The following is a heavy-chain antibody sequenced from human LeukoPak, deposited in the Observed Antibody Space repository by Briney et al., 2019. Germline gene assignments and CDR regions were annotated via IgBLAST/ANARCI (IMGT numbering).Heavy chain of an antibody. CDR2: MNPNSGNT. J-gene: IGHJ4*02. CDR3: ARDYCSSTSCLFDY. V-gene: IGHV1-8*01. Sequence: VASVKVSCKASGFTFTSHDYNWVRQATGQGLEWMGWMNPNSGNTGYAQKFQGRVTMTRDTSITTVYMELSSLTSEDTAVYYCARDYCSSTSCLFDYWGQGTLVTVSS. D-gene: IGHD2-2*01. CDR1: GFTFTSHD.